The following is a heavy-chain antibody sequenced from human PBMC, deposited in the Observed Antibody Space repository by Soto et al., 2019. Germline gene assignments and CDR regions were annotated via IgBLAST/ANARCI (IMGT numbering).Heavy chain of an antibody. CDR2: IVVGSGNT. CDR1: GFTFTSSA. D-gene: IGHD3-10*01. V-gene: IGHV1-58*01. Sequence: SVKVSCKASGFTFTSSAVQWVRQARGQRLEWIGWIVVGSGNTNYAQKFQERVTITRDMSTSTAYMELSSLRSEDTAVYYCAADLARITMVRGVMPSYYYYGMDVWGQGTTVTVSS. CDR3: AADLARITMVRGVMPSYYYYGMDV. J-gene: IGHJ6*02.